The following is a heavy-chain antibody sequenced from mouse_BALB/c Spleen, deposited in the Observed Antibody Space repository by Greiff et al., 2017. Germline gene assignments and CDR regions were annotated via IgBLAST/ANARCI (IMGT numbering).Heavy chain of an antibody. J-gene: IGHJ4*01. CDR3: ARGGITTGYYYAMDY. Sequence: EVQLVESGPGLVKPSQSLSLTCTVTGYSITSDYAWNWIRQFPGNKLEWMGYISYSGSTSYNPSLKSRISITRDTSKNQFFLQLNSVTTEDTATYYCARGGITTGYYYAMDYWGQGTSVTVSS. V-gene: IGHV3-2*02. CDR1: GYSITSDYA. CDR2: ISYSGST. D-gene: IGHD2-4*01.